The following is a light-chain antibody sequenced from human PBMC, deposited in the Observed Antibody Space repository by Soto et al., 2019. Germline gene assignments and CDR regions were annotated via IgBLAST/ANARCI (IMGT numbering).Light chain of an antibody. CDR1: QSVSSSY. CDR3: QQYGSSPS. J-gene: IGKJ1*01. Sequence: EIVLTHAPGTLSFSPGEIATLSFRASQSVSSSYLAWYQQKPGQAPRLLIYGASSRATGIPDRFSGSGSGTDFTLTISRLEPEDFAVYYCQQYGSSPSFGQGTKVDIK. V-gene: IGKV3-20*01. CDR2: GAS.